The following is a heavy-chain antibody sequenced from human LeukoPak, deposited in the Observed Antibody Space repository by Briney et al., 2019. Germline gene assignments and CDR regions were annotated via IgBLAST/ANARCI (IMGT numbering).Heavy chain of an antibody. D-gene: IGHD2-2*01. CDR1: GYTFTGYY. Sequence: ASVSVSCKASGYTFTGYYMHWVGQAPGEGGEGMGWINPNSGGTNYAQKFQARLTITRDTSISTAYMELSRLRSDDTAVYYCARAPFCSSTSCNWFDPWGQGTLVTVSS. CDR3: ARAPFCSSTSCNWFDP. J-gene: IGHJ5*02. V-gene: IGHV1-2*02. CDR2: INPNSGGT.